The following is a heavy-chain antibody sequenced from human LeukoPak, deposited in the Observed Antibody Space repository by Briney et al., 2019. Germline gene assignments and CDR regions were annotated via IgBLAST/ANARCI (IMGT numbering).Heavy chain of an antibody. J-gene: IGHJ4*02. Sequence: GGSLRLSCAASGFTFSSYGMHWVRQAPGKGLEWVAVISYDGSNKYYADSVKGRFTISRDNSKNTLYLQMNSLRAEDTAVYYCARAHTHGYKTDPFDYWGQGTLVTVSS. CDR2: ISYDGSNK. CDR3: ARAHTHGYKTDPFDY. D-gene: IGHD5-24*01. V-gene: IGHV3-30*03. CDR1: GFTFSSYG.